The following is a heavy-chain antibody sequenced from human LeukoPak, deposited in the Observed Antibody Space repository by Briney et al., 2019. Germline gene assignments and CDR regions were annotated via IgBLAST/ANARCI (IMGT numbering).Heavy chain of an antibody. D-gene: IGHD6-6*01. CDR3: ARDLSSSAFDY. CDR2: IKQDGSEK. CDR1: GFTFSSYW. Sequence: GGSLRLSCAASGFTFSSYWMSWVRQAPGKGLEWVANIKQDGSEKCYVDSVKGRFTISRDNAKNSLYLQMNSLRAEDTAVYYCARDLSSSAFDYWGQGTLVTVSS. V-gene: IGHV3-7*01. J-gene: IGHJ4*02.